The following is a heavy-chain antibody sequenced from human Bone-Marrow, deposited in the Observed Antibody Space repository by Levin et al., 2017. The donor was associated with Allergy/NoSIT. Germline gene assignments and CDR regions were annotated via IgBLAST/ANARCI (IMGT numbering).Heavy chain of an antibody. Sequence: SPTLSLTCTVSGGSISRSSHYWGWIRQPPGKGLEWIGNINHSGSTYYHSSLKSRVTISVDTSKNLFSLSLSSVTAADTAVYYCARHTWDGHSSLEHWGQGTLVTVSS. CDR3: ARHTWDGHSSLEH. V-gene: IGHV4-39*01. CDR1: GGSISRSSHY. D-gene: IGHD4-11*01. J-gene: IGHJ4*02. CDR2: INHSGST.